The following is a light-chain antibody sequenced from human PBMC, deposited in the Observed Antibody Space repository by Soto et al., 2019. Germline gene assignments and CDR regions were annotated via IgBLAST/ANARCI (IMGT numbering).Light chain of an antibody. CDR3: QQYDTCLWT. Sequence: DIQMTQSPSTLSASVGDRVTVTCRASQDIGSWLAWYQQKPGQAPTLLIFDASNLEDGVPSRLSAGGSGTEFTLTITSLQPDDFATYYCQQYDTCLWTFGQGTKVEVK. V-gene: IGKV1-5*01. CDR2: DAS. CDR1: QDIGSW. J-gene: IGKJ1*01.